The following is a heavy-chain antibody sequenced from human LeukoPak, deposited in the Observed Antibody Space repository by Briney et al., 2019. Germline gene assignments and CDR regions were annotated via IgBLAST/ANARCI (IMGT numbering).Heavy chain of an antibody. J-gene: IGHJ4*02. D-gene: IGHD2-2*01. CDR2: IYTSGST. V-gene: IGHV4-4*07. CDR1: GGSISSYY. CDR3: ARSWRCSSTSCQGYYFDY. Sequence: PSETLSLTCTVSGGSISSYYWSWIRQPPGKGLEWIGRIYTSGSTNYNPSLKSRVTMSVDTSKNQFSLKLSSVTAADTAVYYCARSWRCSSTSCQGYYFDYWGQGTLVTVSS.